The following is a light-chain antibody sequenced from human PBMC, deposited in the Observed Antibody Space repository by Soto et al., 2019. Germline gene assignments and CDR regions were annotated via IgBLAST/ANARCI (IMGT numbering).Light chain of an antibody. J-gene: IGLJ2*01. V-gene: IGLV1-40*01. CDR1: SSNIGAGFD. Sequence: QSVLTQPPSVSGAPGQRVTISCTGSSSNIGAGFDVHWYKQVPGRAPELLIFGNNHRPSGVPDRFSGSKSGTSASLAITGLQAEDGADFFGQSYDTTALFCGGTKLTVL. CDR3: QSYDTTAL. CDR2: GNN.